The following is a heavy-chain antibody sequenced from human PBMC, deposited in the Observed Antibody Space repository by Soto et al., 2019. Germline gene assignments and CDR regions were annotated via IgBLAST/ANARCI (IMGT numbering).Heavy chain of an antibody. V-gene: IGHV1-69*13. D-gene: IGHD2-15*01. Sequence: VKTACKASGRNYSSYAISWVRQDPGQGLEWMGGIIAIFGTANYAQKFQGRVTIIADESTSTAYMELSSLRSEDTAVYYCARVGSVGNYYYGMDVWGQGTTVTVSS. CDR2: IIAIFGTA. J-gene: IGHJ6*02. CDR1: GRNYSSYA. CDR3: ARVGSVGNYYYGMDV.